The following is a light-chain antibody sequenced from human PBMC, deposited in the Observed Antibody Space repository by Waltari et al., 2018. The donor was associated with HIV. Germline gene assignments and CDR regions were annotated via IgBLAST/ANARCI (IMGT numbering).Light chain of an antibody. Sequence: QSALTQPRSVSGSPGQTVTIPCSGSYSDVGTYNYVSWYQMHPGNAPRLIIYDVTKRPSGVPDRFSGFKSDKTASLTISGVQPEDEAEYYCCSYAGYYTYVFGTGT. CDR1: YSDVGTYNY. CDR3: CSYAGYYTYV. J-gene: IGLJ1*01. CDR2: DVT. V-gene: IGLV2-11*01.